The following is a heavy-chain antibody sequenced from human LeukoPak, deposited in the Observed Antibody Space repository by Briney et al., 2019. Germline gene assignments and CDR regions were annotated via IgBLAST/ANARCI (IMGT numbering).Heavy chain of an antibody. CDR3: ARGGFCSGGSCYFGMVNWFDP. V-gene: IGHV1-2*02. CDR1: GYTFTGYY. J-gene: IGHJ5*02. CDR2: IKPNSGGT. D-gene: IGHD2-15*01. Sequence: ASVKVSCKASGYTFTGYYMHWVRQAPGQGLEWMGWIKPNSGGTNYAQKFQGRVTMTRDTSISTAYMELSRLRSDDTAVYYCARGGFCSGGSCYFGMVNWFDPWGQGTLVTVSS.